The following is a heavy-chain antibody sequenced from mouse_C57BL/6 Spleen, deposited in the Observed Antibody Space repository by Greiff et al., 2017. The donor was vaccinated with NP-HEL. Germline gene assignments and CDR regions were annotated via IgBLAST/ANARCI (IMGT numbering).Heavy chain of an antibody. CDR3: AREGGNAMDY. V-gene: IGHV1-69*01. CDR1: GYTFTSYW. J-gene: IGHJ4*01. CDR2: IDPSDSYT. Sequence: QVQLKQSGAELVMPGASVKLSCKASGYTFTSYWMHWVKQRPGQGLEWIGEIDPSDSYTNYNQKFKGKSTLTVDKSSSTAYMQLSSLTSEDSAVYYCAREGGNAMDYWGQGTSVTVSS.